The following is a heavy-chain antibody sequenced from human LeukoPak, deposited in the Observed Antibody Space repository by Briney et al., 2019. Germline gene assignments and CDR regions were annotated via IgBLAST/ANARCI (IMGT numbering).Heavy chain of an antibody. CDR2: ISGSCCNK. CDR3: SRGSAQYFAN. J-gene: IGHJ4*02. V-gene: IGHV3-23*01. CDR1: GFTFRRYA. Sequence: GCSLRLSCAPSGFTFRRYAMLWVGQPPGKELDGVSGISGSCCNKYYPDSVQGRFTHSRDNAKNSLYLQMDSLRAQEPAVIFCSRGSAQYFANWGQGTLVTVSS.